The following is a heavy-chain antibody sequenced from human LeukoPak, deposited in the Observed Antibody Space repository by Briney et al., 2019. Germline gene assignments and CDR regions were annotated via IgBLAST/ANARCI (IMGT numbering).Heavy chain of an antibody. V-gene: IGHV3-7*01. CDR2: INQDGSER. CDR3: ARGLGCRSTSCYLDT. Sequence: AGGSLRLSCAASGFTFTKYWMTWVRQDPGKGLEWVANINQDGSERFYVDSVKGRFTISRDNAKNSLYLQMNSLGAEDTAVYYCARGLGCRSTSCYLDTWGQGTLVTVSS. D-gene: IGHD2-2*01. J-gene: IGHJ4*02. CDR1: GFTFTKYW.